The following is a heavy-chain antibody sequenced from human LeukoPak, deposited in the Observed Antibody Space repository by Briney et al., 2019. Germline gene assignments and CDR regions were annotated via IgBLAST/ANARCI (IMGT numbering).Heavy chain of an antibody. V-gene: IGHV3-30*02. D-gene: IGHD2-15*01. Sequence: GGSLRLSCAASGFTFSSYAMSWVRQAPGKGLEWVAFIRYDGSNKYYADSVKGRFTISRDNSKNTLYLQMNSLRAEDTAVYYCAKEERYCSGGSCYDYFDYWGQGTLVTVSS. J-gene: IGHJ4*02. CDR2: IRYDGSNK. CDR1: GFTFSSYA. CDR3: AKEERYCSGGSCYDYFDY.